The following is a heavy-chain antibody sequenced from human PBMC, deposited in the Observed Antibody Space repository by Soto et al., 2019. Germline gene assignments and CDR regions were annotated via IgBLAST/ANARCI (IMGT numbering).Heavy chain of an antibody. J-gene: IGHJ5*02. CDR1: GYTFTSYG. D-gene: IGHD3-3*01. Sequence: ASVKVSCKASGYTFTSYGISWVRQAPGQGLEWMGWISAYNGNTNYAQKLQGRVTMTTDTSTSTAYMELRSLRSDDTAVYYCARDGGYDFWSGYYWFDPWGQGTLVTVSS. CDR2: ISAYNGNT. CDR3: ARDGGYDFWSGYYWFDP. V-gene: IGHV1-18*01.